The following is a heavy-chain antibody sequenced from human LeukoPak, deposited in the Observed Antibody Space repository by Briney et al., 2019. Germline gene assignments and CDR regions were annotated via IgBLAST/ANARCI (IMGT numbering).Heavy chain of an antibody. CDR1: GGTFSHYA. D-gene: IGHD5-18*01. CDR2: ISPIFGTA. Sequence: GASVKVSCKASGGTFSHYAINWVRQAPGQGLEWMGGISPIFGTANYVQKFPGRVTITADESTSTAYMDLSRLRSEDTAIYYCARASSDDTAMATPFAYWGQGTLVIVSS. V-gene: IGHV1-69*13. CDR3: ARASSDDTAMATPFAY. J-gene: IGHJ4*02.